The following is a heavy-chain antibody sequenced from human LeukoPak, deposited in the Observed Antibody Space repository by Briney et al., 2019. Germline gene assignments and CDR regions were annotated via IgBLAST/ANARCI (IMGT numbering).Heavy chain of an antibody. Sequence: ASVKVSCKASGYTFTSYGISWVRQAPGQGLEWMGWISAYNGNTNYAQKLQGRVTMTTDTSTSTAYMELRSLRSDDTAVYYCARDRGYYGSGSHPSRFDPWGQGTLVTVSS. D-gene: IGHD3-10*01. CDR3: ARDRGYYGSGSHPSRFDP. J-gene: IGHJ5*02. CDR2: ISAYNGNT. CDR1: GYTFTSYG. V-gene: IGHV1-18*04.